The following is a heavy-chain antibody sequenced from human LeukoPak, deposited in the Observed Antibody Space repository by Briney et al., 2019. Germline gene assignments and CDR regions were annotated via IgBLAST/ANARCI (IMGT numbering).Heavy chain of an antibody. Sequence: GSLRLSYAASGFRFSSYAMNWVRQAPGKGLEWVSSISSSGGSTYYADSVKGRFTISRDNSKNTLYLQMNSLRAEDTAVYYCAYDSTGYYYRNIDYWGQGTLVTVSS. V-gene: IGHV3-23*01. CDR2: ISSSGGST. D-gene: IGHD3-22*01. CDR1: GFRFSSYA. J-gene: IGHJ4*02. CDR3: AYDSTGYYYRNIDY.